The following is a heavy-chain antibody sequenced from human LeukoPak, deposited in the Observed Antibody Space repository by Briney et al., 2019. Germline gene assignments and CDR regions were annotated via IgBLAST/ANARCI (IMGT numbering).Heavy chain of an antibody. V-gene: IGHV1-2*02. Sequence: ASVKVSCTASGYTFTGYYMPWVRQAPGQGLEWMGWIDPNSGGTNYAQKFQGRVTMTRDTSISTAYMELSRLRSDDTAVYYCARDYEGDIVVVPAADYWGQGTLVTVSS. CDR3: ARDYEGDIVVVPAADY. J-gene: IGHJ4*02. D-gene: IGHD2-2*01. CDR1: GYTFTGYY. CDR2: IDPNSGGT.